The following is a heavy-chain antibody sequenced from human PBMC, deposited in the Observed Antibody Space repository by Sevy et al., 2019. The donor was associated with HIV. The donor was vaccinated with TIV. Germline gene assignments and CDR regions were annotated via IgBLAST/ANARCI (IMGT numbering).Heavy chain of an antibody. V-gene: IGHV3-66*01. CDR3: ARGKSGYGYALNY. CDR2: IYSDETT. J-gene: IGHJ4*02. Sequence: GGSLRLSCVASGFTLNNYWMHWVRQAPGKGLEGVSVIYSDETTYHADSVKDRFTISRDNSKNMLYLQMSSLRAEDTAIYYCARGKSGYGYALNYWGQGTLVTVSS. CDR1: GFTLNNYW. D-gene: IGHD5-18*01.